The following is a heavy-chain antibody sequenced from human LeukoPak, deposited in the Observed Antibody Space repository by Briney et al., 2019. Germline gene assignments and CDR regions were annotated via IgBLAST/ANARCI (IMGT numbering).Heavy chain of an antibody. V-gene: IGHV1-18*01. D-gene: IGHD2-2*03. Sequence: ASVKVSCKASGYTFTSYGISWVRQAPGQGLEWMGWISAYNGNTNYAQKLQGRVTMTTDTSTSTAYMELRSLRSDDTDVYYCARDGYCSSTSCYSSYYYYGMDVWGQGTTVTVSS. J-gene: IGHJ6*02. CDR3: ARDGYCSSTSCYSSYYYYGMDV. CDR2: ISAYNGNT. CDR1: GYTFTSYG.